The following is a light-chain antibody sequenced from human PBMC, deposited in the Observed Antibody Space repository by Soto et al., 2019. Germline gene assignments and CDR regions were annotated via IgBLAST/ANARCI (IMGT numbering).Light chain of an antibody. J-gene: IGLJ1*01. V-gene: IGLV2-23*02. CDR3: CSYAGSSTPLI. CDR1: SSDVGSYNL. CDR2: EVS. Sequence: QSVLTQPASVSGSPGQSITISCTGTSSDVGSYNLVSWYQQHPGKAPKLMIYEVSKRPSGVSNRFSGSKSGNTASQTISGLQAEDEADYYCCSYAGSSTPLIFGTGTKVTVL.